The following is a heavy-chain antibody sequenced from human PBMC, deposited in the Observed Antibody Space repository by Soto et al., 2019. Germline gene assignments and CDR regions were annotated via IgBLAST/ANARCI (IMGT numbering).Heavy chain of an antibody. Sequence: SETLSLTCTVSGGSISSGDYYWSWIRQPPGKGLEWIGYIYYSGSTYYNPSLKSRVTISVDTSKNQFSLKLTSVTAADTAVYYCARARNRYYHDSSVDYAADWGQGTLVTVSS. CDR1: GGSISSGDYY. J-gene: IGHJ4*02. D-gene: IGHD3-22*01. CDR3: ARARNRYYHDSSVDYAAD. CDR2: IYYSGST. V-gene: IGHV4-30-4*01.